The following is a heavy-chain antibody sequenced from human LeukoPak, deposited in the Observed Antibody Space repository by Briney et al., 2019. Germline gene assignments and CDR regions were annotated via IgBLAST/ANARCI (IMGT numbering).Heavy chain of an antibody. V-gene: IGHV3-30*04. CDR2: ISYDGSNK. J-gene: IGHJ6*03. CDR1: GFTFRSYA. CDR3: AKDPRITKNYYYYYYMDV. Sequence: GRSLRLSCAASGFTFRSYAMHWVRQAPGKGLEWVAVISYDGSNKYYADSVKGRFTISRDNSKNTLYLQMNSLRAEDTALYYCAKDPRITKNYYYYYYMDVWGKGTTVTVSS. D-gene: IGHD3-3*01.